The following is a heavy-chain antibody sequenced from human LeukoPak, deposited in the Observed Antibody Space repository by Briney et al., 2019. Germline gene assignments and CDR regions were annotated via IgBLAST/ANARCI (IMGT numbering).Heavy chain of an antibody. D-gene: IGHD3-10*01. CDR1: GGSLSNYY. J-gene: IGHJ5*02. CDR2: INHSGST. CDR3: ARGPASGSNFAWFDP. V-gene: IGHV4-34*01. Sequence: SETLFLTCAVYGGSLSNYYWSWIRQPPGKGLEWIGEINHSGSTKYNPSLKSRVTISVDMSKNQFSLELNSVTAADTAVYYCARGPASGSNFAWFDPWGQGTLVTVSS.